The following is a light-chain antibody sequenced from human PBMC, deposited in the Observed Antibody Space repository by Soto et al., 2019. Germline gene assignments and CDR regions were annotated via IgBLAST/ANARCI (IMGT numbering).Light chain of an antibody. CDR1: SSDVGGYNF. J-gene: IGLJ2*01. CDR2: NVS. Sequence: QSALTQPASVSGSPGQSITISCTGTSSDVGGYNFVSWYQHYPGKAPKLMIYNVSNRPSGVSNRFSGSKSGNTASLTISGLQAEDEADYYCSSYTSSNTHVIFGGGTKLTVL. V-gene: IGLV2-14*03. CDR3: SSYTSSNTHVI.